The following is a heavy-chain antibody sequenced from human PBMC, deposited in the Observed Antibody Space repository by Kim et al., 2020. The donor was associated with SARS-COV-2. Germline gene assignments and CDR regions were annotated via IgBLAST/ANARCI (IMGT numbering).Heavy chain of an antibody. CDR3: ASGLLLPTIGY. D-gene: IGHD3-22*01. Sequence: ANYAQKCKGRVTITADESTSTAYMELSSLRSEDTAVYYCASGLLLPTIGYWGQGTLVTVSS. J-gene: IGHJ4*02. CDR2: A. V-gene: IGHV1-69*01.